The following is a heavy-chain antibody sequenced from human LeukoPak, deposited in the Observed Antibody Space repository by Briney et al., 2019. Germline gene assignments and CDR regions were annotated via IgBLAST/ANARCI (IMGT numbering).Heavy chain of an antibody. V-gene: IGHV3-7*01. CDR3: ARAFYDFLTGYPAYFDY. CDR2: IKEDGSEK. D-gene: IGHD3-9*01. CDR1: GFTVTTNY. J-gene: IGHJ4*02. Sequence: PGGSLRLSCAASGFTVTTNYMSWVRQAPGKGLECVANIKEDGSEKYYVDSVKGRFTISRDNAKNSLYLQMNSLRAEDTAVYYCARAFYDFLTGYPAYFDYWGQGTLVTVSS.